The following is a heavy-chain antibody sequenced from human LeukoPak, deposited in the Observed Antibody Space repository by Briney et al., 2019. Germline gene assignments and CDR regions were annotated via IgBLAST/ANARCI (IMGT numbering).Heavy chain of an antibody. CDR1: GGSFSGYY. D-gene: IGHD4-17*01. J-gene: IGHJ5*02. CDR3: ARGQFLTTVTTSWLDT. V-gene: IGHV4-34*01. CDR2: INHSGST. Sequence: SETLSLTCAVYGGSFSGYYWSWIRQPPGKGLERIGEINHSGSTNYNPSLKSRVTISVDTSKNQFSLKLSSVTAADTAMYYCARGQFLTTVTTSWLDTWGEETLVTVSS.